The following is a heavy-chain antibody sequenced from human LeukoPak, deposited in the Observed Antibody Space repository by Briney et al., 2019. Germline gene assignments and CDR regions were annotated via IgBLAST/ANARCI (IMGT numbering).Heavy chain of an antibody. CDR3: ASEYLVTTVVTQGDY. D-gene: IGHD4-17*01. Sequence: PSETLSLTCAVYGGSFSGYYWSWIRQPPGKGLEWIGEINHSGSTNYNPSLKSRVTISVDTSKNQFSLKLSSVTVADTAVYYCASEYLVTTVVTQGDYWGQGTLVTVSS. V-gene: IGHV4-34*01. CDR2: INHSGST. J-gene: IGHJ4*02. CDR1: GGSFSGYY.